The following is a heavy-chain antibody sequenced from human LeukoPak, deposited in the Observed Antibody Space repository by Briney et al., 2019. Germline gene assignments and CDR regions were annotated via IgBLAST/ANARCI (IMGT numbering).Heavy chain of an antibody. CDR2: INPNSGGT. Sequence: KPGASVKVSCKASGYTFTGYYMHWVRQAPGQGLEWMGWINPNSGGTNYAQKFQGRVTMTRDTSISTAYMELSRLRSDDTAVYYCAIGGRFLEWLLDWKHAFDIWGQGTMVTVSS. CDR3: AIGGRFLEWLLDWKHAFDI. J-gene: IGHJ3*02. V-gene: IGHV1-2*02. CDR1: GYTFTGYY. D-gene: IGHD3-3*01.